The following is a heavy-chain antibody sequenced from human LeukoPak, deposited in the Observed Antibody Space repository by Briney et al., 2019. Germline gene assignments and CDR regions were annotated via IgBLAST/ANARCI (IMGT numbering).Heavy chain of an antibody. J-gene: IGHJ5*02. CDR2: IYTSGST. Sequence: SETLSLSCTVSGGSISNYYWSWIRQPAGKGLEWIGHIYTSGSTDYNPSLKSRGTMSVDTSKNQFTLKLISLTAADTAVYYCARGAAARWFDPWGQGTLVTVSS. CDR1: GGSISNYY. CDR3: ARGAAARWFDP. V-gene: IGHV4-4*07. D-gene: IGHD2-15*01.